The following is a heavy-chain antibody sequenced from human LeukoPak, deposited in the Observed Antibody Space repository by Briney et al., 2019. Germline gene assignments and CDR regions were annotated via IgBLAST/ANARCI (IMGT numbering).Heavy chain of an antibody. J-gene: IGHJ4*02. CDR1: GFTFGSYS. D-gene: IGHD4-23*01. CDR2: IKQDGSEK. CDR3: ARENGGLTDY. V-gene: IGHV3-7*01. Sequence: PGGSLRLSCAASGFTFGSYSMNWVRQAPGKGLEWVANIKQDGSEKYYVDSVKGRFTISRDNAKNSLYLQMNSLRAEDTAVYYCARENGGLTDYWGQGTLVTVSS.